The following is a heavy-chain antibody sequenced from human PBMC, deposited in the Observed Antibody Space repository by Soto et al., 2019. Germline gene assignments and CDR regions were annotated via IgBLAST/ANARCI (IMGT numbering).Heavy chain of an antibody. V-gene: IGHV4-59*08. J-gene: IGHJ5*02. CDR2: IYYSGNT. CDR1: GGSISSYY. D-gene: IGHD5-18*01. Sequence: ETLSLTCTVSGGSISSYYWSWIRQPPGKGLEWIGYIYYSGNTKYNSSLKSRVTISVDTSKNQFSLKLSSVTAADTAVFYCARHRSGGYTYGNWFDPWGQGTLVTVSS. CDR3: ARHRSGGYTYGNWFDP.